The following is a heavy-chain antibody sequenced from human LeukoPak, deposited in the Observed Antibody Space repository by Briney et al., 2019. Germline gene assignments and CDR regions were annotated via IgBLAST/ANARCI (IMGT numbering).Heavy chain of an antibody. CDR1: GGSISSGGYY. V-gene: IGHV4-31*03. CDR2: IYYSGST. D-gene: IGHD3-22*01. CDR3: ARDDSSGFGY. J-gene: IGHJ4*02. Sequence: SETLSLTCTVSGGSISSGGYYWRWIRQHPGKGLEWIGYIYYSGSTYYNPSLKSRVTISVDTSKNQFSLKLSSVTAADTAVYYCARDDSSGFGYWGQGTLVTVSS.